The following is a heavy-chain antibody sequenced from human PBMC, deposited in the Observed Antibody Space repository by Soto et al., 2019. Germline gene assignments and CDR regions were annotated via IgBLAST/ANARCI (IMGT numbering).Heavy chain of an antibody. CDR2: ISSSGSTI. CDR1: GFTCSPYD. V-gene: IGHV3-48*03. Sequence: PGVSLRLSCAASGFTCSPYDMNWVRQAPGKGLEWVAYISSSGSTIYYADSVKGRFTISRDNAKKSLDLHMHSLRAEDTAVYYCARDLIMDVWGQGTTVTVSS. J-gene: IGHJ6*02. CDR3: ARDLIMDV.